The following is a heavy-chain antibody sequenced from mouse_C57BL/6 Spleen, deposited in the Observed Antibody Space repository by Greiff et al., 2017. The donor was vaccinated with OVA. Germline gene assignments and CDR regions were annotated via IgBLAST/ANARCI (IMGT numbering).Heavy chain of an antibody. CDR3: ARSDYGSYYYAMDY. D-gene: IGHD1-1*01. J-gene: IGHJ4*01. CDR2: IDPANGNT. Sequence: VQLQQSVAELMRPGASVKLSCTASGFTITNTYMHWVKQRPEQGLEWLGRIDPANGNTKYAPKFQGKATITADTSSHTAYLQLSSLTSEDTAIYYCARSDYGSYYYAMDYWGQGTSVTVSS. V-gene: IGHV14-3*01. CDR1: GFTITNTY.